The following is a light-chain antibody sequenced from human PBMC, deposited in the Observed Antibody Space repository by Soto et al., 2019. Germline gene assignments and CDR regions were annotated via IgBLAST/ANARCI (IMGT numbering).Light chain of an antibody. CDR1: SSNIGAGYD. J-gene: IGLJ2*01. CDR3: QSYDSSLSGVV. Sequence: QSVLTQPPSVSRAPGQRVTIYCTASSSNIGAGYDVHWYQQLPGTAPKLLIYGNSNRPSGVPDRFSGSKSGTSASLAITGLQAEDEADYYCQSYDSSLSGVVFGGGTKLTVL. V-gene: IGLV1-40*01. CDR2: GNS.